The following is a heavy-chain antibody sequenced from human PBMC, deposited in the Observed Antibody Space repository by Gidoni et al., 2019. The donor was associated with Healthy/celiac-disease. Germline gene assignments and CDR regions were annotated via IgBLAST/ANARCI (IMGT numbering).Heavy chain of an antibody. CDR2: ISGSGGST. CDR1: GFTFRSYA. Sequence: EVQLLESGGVLVQPRGSLRPSCAASGFTFRSYAMRWVRQAPGKGLEWVSAISGSGGSTYYADSVKGRFTITRENSKNTMYLQMNSLRAEDTAVYYCAKDLRLTMIPEYFDYWGQGTLVTVSS. V-gene: IGHV3-23*01. D-gene: IGHD3-22*01. J-gene: IGHJ4*02. CDR3: AKDLRLTMIPEYFDY.